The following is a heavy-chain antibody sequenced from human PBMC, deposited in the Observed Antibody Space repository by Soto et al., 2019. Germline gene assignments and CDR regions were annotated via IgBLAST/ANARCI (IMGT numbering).Heavy chain of an antibody. J-gene: IGHJ4*02. CDR2: ISYDGSNK. CDR3: ARDQDTAMVMCY. CDR1: GFTFSSYA. Sequence: QVQLVESGGGVVQPGRSLRLSCAASGFTFSSYAMHWVRQAPGKGLEWVAVISYDGSNKYYADSVKGRFTISRDNSKNTLYLQMNSLRAEDTAVYYCARDQDTAMVMCYWGQGTLVTVSS. D-gene: IGHD5-18*01. V-gene: IGHV3-30-3*01.